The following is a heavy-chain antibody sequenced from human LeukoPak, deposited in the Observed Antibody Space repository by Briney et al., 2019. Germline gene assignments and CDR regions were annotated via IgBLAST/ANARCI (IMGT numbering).Heavy chain of an antibody. J-gene: IGHJ6*02. Sequence: ASVKVSCKASGGTFSSYAISWVRQAPGQGLEWMGRIIPILGIANYAQKFQGRVTITADKSTSTAYMELSSLRSEDTAVYYCARDRGLRHYYGMDVWGQGTTVTVSS. V-gene: IGHV1-69*04. CDR1: GGTFSSYA. CDR3: ARDRGLRHYYGMDV. CDR2: IIPILGIA. D-gene: IGHD3-10*01.